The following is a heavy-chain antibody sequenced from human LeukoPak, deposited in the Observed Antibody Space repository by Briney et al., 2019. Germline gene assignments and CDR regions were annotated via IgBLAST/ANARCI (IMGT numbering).Heavy chain of an antibody. CDR2: IYYGRTT. J-gene: IGHJ4*02. CDR3: VRHDGRGGATMGALDS. D-gene: IGHD5-12*01. Sequence: SETLSLTCTVSAGSISSSSHHRGWIRQSPGKGLEWIGSIYYGRTTYYNPSLNSRVTISVVTSKNQFSLQLNSVTAADTAVYYCVRHDGRGGATMGALDSWGQGSLVTVSS. V-gene: IGHV4-39*01. CDR1: AGSISSSSHH.